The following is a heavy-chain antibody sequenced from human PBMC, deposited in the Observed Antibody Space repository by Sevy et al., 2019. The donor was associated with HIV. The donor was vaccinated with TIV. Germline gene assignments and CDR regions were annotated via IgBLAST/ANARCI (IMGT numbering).Heavy chain of an antibody. CDR2: IKSKTDGGTT. Sequence: GGSLRLSCAASGFIFSNAWMSWVRQAPGKGLEWVGRIKSKTDGGTTDYAAPVKGRFTISRDESKNTLYLQMNSLKTEDTAVYYCNTPRYYYGSGSFYWGQGTLVTVSS. CDR1: GFIFSNAW. CDR3: NTPRYYYGSGSFY. D-gene: IGHD3-10*01. J-gene: IGHJ4*02. V-gene: IGHV3-15*01.